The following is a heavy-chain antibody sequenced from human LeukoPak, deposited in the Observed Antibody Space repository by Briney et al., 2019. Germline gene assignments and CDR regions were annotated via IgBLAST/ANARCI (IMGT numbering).Heavy chain of an antibody. CDR2: INSDGSST. Sequence: PGGSLRLSCAASGFTFSSYWMHWVRQAPGKGLVWVSRINSDGSSTSYADSVKGRFTFSRDNAKNTLYLQMNSLRAEDTAVYYCAREGIAVAGRYYFDYWGQGTLVTVSS. V-gene: IGHV3-74*01. J-gene: IGHJ4*02. D-gene: IGHD6-19*01. CDR1: GFTFSSYW. CDR3: AREGIAVAGRYYFDY.